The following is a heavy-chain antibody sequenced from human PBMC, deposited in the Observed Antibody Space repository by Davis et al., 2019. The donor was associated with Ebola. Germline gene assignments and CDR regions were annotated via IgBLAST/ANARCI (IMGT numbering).Heavy chain of an antibody. V-gene: IGHV4-4*02. CDR1: GASITSSHW. CDR2: TFHSGFT. J-gene: IGHJ6*04. Sequence: MPGGSLRLSCAVSGASITSSHWLLWVRQPPGKGLEWIGETFHSGFTNYNPSLKSRVTISVDTSKNEFSLKLSSVTATDTAVYYCARQWIPTPGIIEGMDVWGKGTTVTVS. D-gene: IGHD5-18*01. CDR3: ARQWIPTPGIIEGMDV.